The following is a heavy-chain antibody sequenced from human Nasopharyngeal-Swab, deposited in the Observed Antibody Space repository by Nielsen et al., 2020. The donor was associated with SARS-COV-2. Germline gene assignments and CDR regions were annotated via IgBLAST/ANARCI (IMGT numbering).Heavy chain of an antibody. D-gene: IGHD5-12*01. J-gene: IGHJ4*02. CDR1: GDTFTNSA. CDR3: AREGEYGAYDAPDY. V-gene: IGHV1-69*10. Sequence: SVKVSCKPSGDTFTNSAISWVRQAPGQGLEWMGGIVPALGLPNYAQKFRGRVNISADRSTTTSYLELSSLRSEDTAIYYCAREGEYGAYDAPDYWGQGTLVTVSS. CDR2: IVPALGLP.